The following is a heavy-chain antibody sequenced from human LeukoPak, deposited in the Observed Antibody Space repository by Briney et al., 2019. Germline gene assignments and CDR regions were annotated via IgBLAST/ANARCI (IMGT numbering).Heavy chain of an antibody. CDR3: ASLSILGYMDV. D-gene: IGHD3-9*01. Sequence: PSETLSLTCTVSGGSISSYYWSWIRQPPAKGLEWIGYIYTSGSTNYNPSLNSQVPIQLHPSKNQFSLKLSSVTAAETAVYYCASLSILGYMDVWGKGTTVTVSS. V-gene: IGHV4-4*09. J-gene: IGHJ6*03. CDR1: GGSISSYY. CDR2: IYTSGST.